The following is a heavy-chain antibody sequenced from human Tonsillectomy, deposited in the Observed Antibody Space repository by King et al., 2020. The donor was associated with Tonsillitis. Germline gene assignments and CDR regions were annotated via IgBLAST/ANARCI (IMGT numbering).Heavy chain of an antibody. CDR2: INPSGGST. V-gene: IGHV1-46*01. CDR1: VYTFTSYF. Sequence: VQLVESGAEVKKPGASLKVSCKASVYTFTSYFMHWVRQATGQGLEWMGIINPSGGSTSYAKWFQGRLTMTRDTSTSTVYMELSSLRSEDTAVYYCARGVVRRWLQDAFDIWGQGTTVTVSS. J-gene: IGHJ3*02. D-gene: IGHD5-24*01. CDR3: ARGVVRRWLQDAFDI.